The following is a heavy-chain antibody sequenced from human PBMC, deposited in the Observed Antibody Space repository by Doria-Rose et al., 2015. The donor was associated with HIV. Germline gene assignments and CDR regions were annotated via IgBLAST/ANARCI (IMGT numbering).Heavy chain of an antibody. D-gene: IGHD6-13*01. CDR3: ARIKSSRWYHKYYFDF. J-gene: IGHJ4*02. CDR2: NFSDDER. V-gene: IGHV2-26*01. Sequence: QVTLKESGPVLVKPTETLTLTCTVSGVSLSSPGMGVSWIRQPPGKALEWLANNFSDDERSYKTSLKSRLTISRSTSKSQVFLTMTDMDPVDTATYYCARIKSSRWYHKYYFDFWGQGTLVIVSA. CDR1: GVSLSSPGMG.